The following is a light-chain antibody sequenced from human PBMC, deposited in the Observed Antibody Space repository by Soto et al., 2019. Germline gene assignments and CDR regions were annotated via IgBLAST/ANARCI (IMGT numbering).Light chain of an antibody. CDR1: VSTIGNTA. Sequence: QSVLTQPPSVSAAPGQKVTISCSGGVSTIGNTAVSWYQQVPGTAPQLLMYDNDKRPSGIPDRFSGSKSGTSATLDITGLQTGVEDDYYCGTWDSSLSALYVFGTGTKVTVL. J-gene: IGLJ1*01. V-gene: IGLV1-51*01. CDR2: DND. CDR3: GTWDSSLSALYV.